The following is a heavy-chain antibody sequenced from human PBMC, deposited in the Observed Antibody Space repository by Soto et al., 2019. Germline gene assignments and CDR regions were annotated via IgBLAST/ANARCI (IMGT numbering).Heavy chain of an antibody. V-gene: IGHV3-15*07. CDR2: IKSKTDGGTT. J-gene: IGHJ4*02. CDR3: TTALPGYCSGGSCYPGDY. Sequence: EVQLVESGGGLVKPAGSLRLSCAASGFTFSNAWMNWVRQAPGKGLEWVGRIKSKTDGGTTDYAAPVKGRFTISRDDSKNTLYLQMNSLKTEDTAVYYCTTALPGYCSGGSCYPGDYWGQGTLVTVSS. CDR1: GFTFSNAW. D-gene: IGHD2-15*01.